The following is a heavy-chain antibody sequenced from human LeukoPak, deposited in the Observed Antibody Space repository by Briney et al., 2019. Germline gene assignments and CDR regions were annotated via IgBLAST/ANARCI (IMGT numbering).Heavy chain of an antibody. CDR1: GGSVSSGSYY. Sequence: PSETLSLTCTVSGGSVSSGSYYWSWIRQPPGKGLEWIGYIYYSGSTNYNPSLKSRVTISIDTSKNQFSLEMSSVTAADTAVYYCARGRGARSSRWYNWFDPWGQGTLVTVSS. V-gene: IGHV4-61*01. J-gene: IGHJ5*02. CDR2: IYYSGST. D-gene: IGHD6-13*01. CDR3: ARGRGARSSRWYNWFDP.